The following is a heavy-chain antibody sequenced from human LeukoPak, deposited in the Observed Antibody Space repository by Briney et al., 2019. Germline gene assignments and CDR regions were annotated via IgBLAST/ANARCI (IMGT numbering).Heavy chain of an antibody. D-gene: IGHD6-13*01. Sequence: PSETLSLTCTVSAGSISSSSYYWGWIRQPPGKGLEWIGSIYYSGSTYCNPSLKSRVTISVDTSKNQISLKLRSVTAADTAVYYCARDKGQYSSSWPWFDPWGQGTLVTVSS. CDR2: IYYSGST. CDR1: AGSISSSSYY. V-gene: IGHV4-39*02. J-gene: IGHJ5*02. CDR3: ARDKGQYSSSWPWFDP.